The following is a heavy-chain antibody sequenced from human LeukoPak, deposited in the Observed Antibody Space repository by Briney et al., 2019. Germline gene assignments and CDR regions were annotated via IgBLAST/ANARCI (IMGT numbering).Heavy chain of an antibody. V-gene: IGHV3-21*01. CDR1: GFTFSSYS. D-gene: IGHD5-18*01. CDR3: ARYQYSSGYMDV. CDR2: ISSSSSYI. J-gene: IGHJ6*03. Sequence: GGSLRLSCAASGFTFSSYSMNWVRQAPGKGLEWVPSISSSSSYIYYADSVKGRFTISRHNAKNSLYLQMNSLRAEDTAVYYCARYQYSSGYMDVWGKGTTVTVSS.